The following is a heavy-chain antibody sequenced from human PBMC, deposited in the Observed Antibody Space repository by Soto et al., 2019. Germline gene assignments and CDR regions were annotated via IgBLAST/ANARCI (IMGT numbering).Heavy chain of an antibody. J-gene: IGHJ6*02. CDR2: INSDGSST. Sequence: GGSLRLSCAASGFTFSSYWMHWVRQAPGKGLVRVSRINSDGSSTSYADSVKGRFTISRDNAKNTLYLQMNSLRAEDTAVYYCARPATVYYYGMDVWGQGTTVTVSS. D-gene: IGHD4-17*01. CDR3: ARPATVYYYGMDV. CDR1: GFTFSSYW. V-gene: IGHV3-74*01.